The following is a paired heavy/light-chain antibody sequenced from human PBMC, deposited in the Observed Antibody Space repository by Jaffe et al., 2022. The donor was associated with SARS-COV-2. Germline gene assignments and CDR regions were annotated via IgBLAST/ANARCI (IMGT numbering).Heavy chain of an antibody. CDR2: IKLDGSDK. D-gene: IGHD3-10*01. V-gene: IGHV3-7*01. J-gene: IGHJ3*01. CDR3: ARHRIGVRAFDF. CDR1: GFTFSAYW. Sequence: EVQLVESGGGLVRPGGSLRLSCAGSGFTFSAYWMSWVRQAPGKGLEWVAAIKLDGSDKYYVDSVKGRFTISKDNAKNSLYLQMNSLRTEDTAVYYCARHRIGVRAFDFWGQGTRITVSS.
Light chain of an antibody. J-gene: IGKJ1*01. Sequence: DIQMTQSPSSLSASVGDRVTITCRASQNIGRFAYWYQQKPGKAPDLLIYDVSTLQSGVPSRFSGSGTGTDFTLTISSLQPEDFATYYCQQSQDVPWTFGQGTKVEIK. CDR1: QNIGRF. CDR2: DVS. V-gene: IGKV1-39*01. CDR3: QQSQDVPWT.